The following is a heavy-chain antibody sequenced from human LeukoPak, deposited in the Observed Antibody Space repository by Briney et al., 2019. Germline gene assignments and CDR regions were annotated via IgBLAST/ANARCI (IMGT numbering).Heavy chain of an antibody. D-gene: IGHD6-6*01. J-gene: IGHJ6*02. CDR3: ARAGRFYSSSPSYYYYYGMDV. V-gene: IGHV3-30-3*01. Sequence: GGSLRLSCAASGFTFSSYAMHWVRQAPGKGLEWVAVISYDGSNKYYADSVKGRFTISRDNSKNTLYLQMNSLRAEDTAVYYCARAGRFYSSSPSYYYYYGMDVWGQGTTVTVS. CDR1: GFTFSSYA. CDR2: ISYDGSNK.